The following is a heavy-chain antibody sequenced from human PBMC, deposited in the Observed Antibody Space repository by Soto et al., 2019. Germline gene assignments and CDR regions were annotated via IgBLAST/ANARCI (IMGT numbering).Heavy chain of an antibody. CDR1: GGSFSGYY. CDR2: INHSGST. CDR3: ASKAVLHQQLVR. Sequence: SETLSLTCAVYGGSFSGYYWSWIRQPPGKGLEWIGEINHSGSTNYNPSLKSRVTISVDTSKNQFSLKLSSVTAADTAVYYCASKAVLHQQLVRWGQGTLVTVSS. J-gene: IGHJ4*02. V-gene: IGHV4-34*01. D-gene: IGHD6-13*01.